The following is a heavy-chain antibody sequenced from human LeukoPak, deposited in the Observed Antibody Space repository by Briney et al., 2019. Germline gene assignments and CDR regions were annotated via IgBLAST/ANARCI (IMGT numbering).Heavy chain of an antibody. CDR1: GGSISSSSYY. V-gene: IGHV4-39*01. CDR2: IYYSGST. Sequence: PSETLSLTCTVSGGSISSSSYYWGWIRQPPGKGLEWIGSIYYSGSTYYNPSLKSRVTISVDTSKNQFSLKLSSVTAADTAVYYCASAPVTNHYYYYMDVWGKGTTVTVSS. CDR3: ASAPVTNHYYYYMDV. J-gene: IGHJ6*03. D-gene: IGHD4-17*01.